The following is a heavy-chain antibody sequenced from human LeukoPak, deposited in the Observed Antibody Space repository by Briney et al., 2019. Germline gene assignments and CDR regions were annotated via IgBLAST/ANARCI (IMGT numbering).Heavy chain of an antibody. CDR1: GFSFSSQG. CDR2: ISIDGVYK. J-gene: IGHJ6*02. D-gene: IGHD3-9*01. CDR3: AKCGDILTNYYYGMDV. V-gene: IGHV3-30*18. Sequence: GGSLRLSCAASGFSFSSQGMHWVRQAPGEGLKWVAVISIDGVYKYYADSVKGRFTISRDNSKNSLYLQMNSLRTEDTALYYCAKCGDILTNYYYGMDVWGQGTTVTVSS.